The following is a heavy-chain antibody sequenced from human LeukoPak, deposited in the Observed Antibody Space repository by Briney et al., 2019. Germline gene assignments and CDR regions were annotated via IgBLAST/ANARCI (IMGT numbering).Heavy chain of an antibody. CDR2: INHSGST. D-gene: IGHD3-22*01. CDR3: ARGSYRYYYDSSGYYPRVYFDY. V-gene: IGHV4-34*01. CDR1: GGSFSGYY. J-gene: IGHJ4*02. Sequence: PSETLSLTCAVYGGSFSGYYWSRIRQPPGKGLEWIGEINHSGSTNYNPSLKSRVTISVDTSKNQFSLKLSSVTAADTAVYYCARGSYRYYYDSSGYYPRVYFDYWGQGTLVTVSS.